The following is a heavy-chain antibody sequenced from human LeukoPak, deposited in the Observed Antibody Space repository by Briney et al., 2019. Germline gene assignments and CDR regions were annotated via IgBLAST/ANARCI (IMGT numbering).Heavy chain of an antibody. J-gene: IGHJ4*02. CDR2: INPNSGGT. CDR1: GYTFTGYY. D-gene: IGHD5-18*01. Sequence: ASVKVSCKASGYTFTGYYMHWVRQAPGQGLEWMGWINPNSGGTNYAQKFQGRVTMTRDTSISTAYMELSRLRSDDTAVYYCARVDTAMAPIDYWGQGTLVTVSS. V-gene: IGHV1-2*02. CDR3: ARVDTAMAPIDY.